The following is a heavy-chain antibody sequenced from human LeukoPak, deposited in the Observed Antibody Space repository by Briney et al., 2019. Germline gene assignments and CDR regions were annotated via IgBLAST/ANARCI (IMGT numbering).Heavy chain of an antibody. CDR1: GFTLSIYS. J-gene: IGHJ4*02. D-gene: IGHD6-19*01. Sequence: GGSLRLSCAASGFTLSIYSMNWVRQAPGKGLEWVSCISSSGSHIYYSDSVKGRFTISRDNAKNSLYLQMNSLRAEDTAVYYCAGSYSSGWYGDYWGQGTLVTVSS. CDR3: AGSYSSGWYGDY. CDR2: ISSSGSHI. V-gene: IGHV3-21*06.